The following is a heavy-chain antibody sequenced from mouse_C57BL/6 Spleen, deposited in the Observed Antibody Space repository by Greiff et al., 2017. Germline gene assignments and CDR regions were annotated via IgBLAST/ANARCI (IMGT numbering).Heavy chain of an antibody. Sequence: VHVKQSGAELVRPGASVKLSCTASGFNIKDYYMHWVKQRPEQGLEWIGRIDPEGGDTEYAPKFQGEATMTADTSSNTADLQLSGLTSEDTAVYYCTRDYDEGGYAMDYWGQGTSVTVSS. V-gene: IGHV14-1*01. D-gene: IGHD2-4*01. J-gene: IGHJ4*01. CDR3: TRDYDEGGYAMDY. CDR1: GFNIKDYY. CDR2: IDPEGGDT.